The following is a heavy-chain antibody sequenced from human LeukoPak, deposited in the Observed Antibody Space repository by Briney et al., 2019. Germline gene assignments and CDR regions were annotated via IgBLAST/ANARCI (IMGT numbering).Heavy chain of an antibody. D-gene: IGHD1-26*01. V-gene: IGHV3-7*01. CDR2: INQHASES. CDR3: ARGSYAGMLGRLDY. Sequence: GGSLRLSCAASGFTFRTYWMSWVRQAPGKGLEWVANINQHASESYYVDSVKGRFTISRDNAKNSLYLQINSLRAEDTAVYYCARGSYAGMLGRLDYWGQGTLVTVSS. J-gene: IGHJ4*02. CDR1: GFTFRTYW.